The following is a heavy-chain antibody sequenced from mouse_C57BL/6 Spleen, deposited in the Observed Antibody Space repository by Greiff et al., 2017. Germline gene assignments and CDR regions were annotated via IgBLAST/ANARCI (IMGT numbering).Heavy chain of an antibody. CDR1: GFTFSDYG. D-gene: IGHD2-1*01. Sequence: EVQRVESGGGLVKPGGSLKLSCAASGFTFSDYGMHWVRQAPEKGLEWVAYISSGSSTIYYADTVKGRFTISRDNAKNTLFLQMTSLRSEDTAMYYCARRAGNYLYYAMDYWGQGTSGTVSS. CDR2: ISSGSSTI. CDR3: ARRAGNYLYYAMDY. J-gene: IGHJ4*01. V-gene: IGHV5-17*01.